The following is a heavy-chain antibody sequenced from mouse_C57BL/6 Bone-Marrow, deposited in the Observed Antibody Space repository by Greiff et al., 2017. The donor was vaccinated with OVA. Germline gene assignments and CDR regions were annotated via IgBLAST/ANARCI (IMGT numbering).Heavy chain of an antibody. J-gene: IGHJ1*03. D-gene: IGHD1-1*01. CDR2: IDPENGDT. V-gene: IGHV14-4*01. Sequence: EVQLQQSGAELVRPGASVKLSCTASGFNIKDDYMPWVKQRPEQGLEWIGWIDPENGDTEYASKFQGKATISGDTSYNTPYLQLRSLTSEDTAVYYCTTSEVYYGSSFCWYFDVWGTGTTVTVSA. CDR3: TTSEVYYGSSFCWYFDV. CDR1: GFNIKDDY.